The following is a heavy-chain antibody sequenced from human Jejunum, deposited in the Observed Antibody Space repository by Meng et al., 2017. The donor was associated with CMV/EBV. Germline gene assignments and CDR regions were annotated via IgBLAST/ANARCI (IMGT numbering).Heavy chain of an antibody. CDR3: ARRGRSGSLNRFDT. D-gene: IGHD1-26*01. V-gene: IGHV4-39*07. J-gene: IGHJ5*02. CDR1: EDSISSPTFY. Sequence: SEDSISSPTFYWAWIRQPPGEGLEWIGSVFYSENTNYTPSLKGRVTISLDTSKNQFSLNMGPVTAADTAVYYCARRGRSGSLNRFDTWGQGTLVTVSS. CDR2: VFYSENT.